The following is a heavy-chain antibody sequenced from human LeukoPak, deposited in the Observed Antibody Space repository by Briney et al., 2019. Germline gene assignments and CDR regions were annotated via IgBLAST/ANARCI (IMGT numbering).Heavy chain of an antibody. V-gene: IGHV4-59*08. CDR3: ARHARYCSSTSCYSGYYYGMDV. D-gene: IGHD2-2*02. CDR1: GGSISSYY. Sequence: SETLSLTCTVSGGSISSYYWSWIRQPPGKGLEWIGYIYYSGSTNHNPSLKSRVTISVDTSKNQFSLKLSSVTAADTAVYYCARHARYCSSTSCYSGYYYGMDVWGQGTTVTVSS. J-gene: IGHJ6*02. CDR2: IYYSGST.